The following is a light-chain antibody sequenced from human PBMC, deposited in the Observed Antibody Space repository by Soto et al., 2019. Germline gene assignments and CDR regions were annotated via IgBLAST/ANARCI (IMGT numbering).Light chain of an antibody. Sequence: QSVLTQPASVSGSPGQSITISCTGTSSDVGGYNYVSWYQQHPGKAPKLMIYEVSNRPSGVSNRFSGSKSGNTASLTISGLQAEDGADYYCSSYTSSSKVFGTGTKV. V-gene: IGLV2-14*01. CDR3: SSYTSSSKV. J-gene: IGLJ1*01. CDR2: EVS. CDR1: SSDVGGYNY.